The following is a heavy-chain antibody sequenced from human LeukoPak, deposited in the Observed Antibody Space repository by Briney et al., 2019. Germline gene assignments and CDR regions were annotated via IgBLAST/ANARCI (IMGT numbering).Heavy chain of an antibody. D-gene: IGHD6-13*01. V-gene: IGHV4-59*12. J-gene: IGHJ4*02. CDR1: GMSGGTINSYY. CDR3: ARRGSSSWLIGTDRNFDY. CDR2: IYYNGST. Sequence: ASETLSLTCSVSGMSGGTINSYYWSWIRQPPGQGLEWLGYIYYNGSTNYSPSLKSRVTMSIDRSQNQFSLKLSSVTAADTAVYYCARRGSSSWLIGTDRNFDYWGQGTLVTVSS.